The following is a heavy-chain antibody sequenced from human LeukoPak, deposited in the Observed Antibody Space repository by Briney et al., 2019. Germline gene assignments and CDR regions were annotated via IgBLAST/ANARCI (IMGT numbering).Heavy chain of an antibody. Sequence: PGGSLRLSCAASGFTFSSYSMNWVRQAPGKGLEWVSSISSSSSSYIYYADSVKGRFTISRDNAKNSLYLQMNSLRAEDTAVYYCASGNLESRYAQLNYFDYWGQGTLVTVSS. J-gene: IGHJ4*02. D-gene: IGHD2-15*01. V-gene: IGHV3-21*01. CDR1: GFTFSSYS. CDR3: ASGNLESRYAQLNYFDY. CDR2: ISSSSSSYI.